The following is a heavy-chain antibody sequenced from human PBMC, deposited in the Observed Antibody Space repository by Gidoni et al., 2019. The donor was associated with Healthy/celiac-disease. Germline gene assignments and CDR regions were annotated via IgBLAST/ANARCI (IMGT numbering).Heavy chain of an antibody. CDR1: GFTFSRYW. CDR2: IKQDGSEK. D-gene: IGHD1-26*01. J-gene: IGHJ4*02. V-gene: IGHV3-7*01. CDR3: ARESSGSYSPFDY. Sequence: EVQLVESGGGLVQPGGSLRPSCAASGFTFSRYWMGWVRQAPGKGLEWVANIKQDGSEKYYVDSVKGRFTISRDNAKNSLYLQMNSLRAEDTAVYYCARESSGSYSPFDYWGQGTLVTVSA.